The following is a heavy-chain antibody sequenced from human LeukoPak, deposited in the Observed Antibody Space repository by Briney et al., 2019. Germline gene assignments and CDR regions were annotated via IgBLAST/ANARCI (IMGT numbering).Heavy chain of an antibody. J-gene: IGHJ4*02. CDR3: AKDLSIAAAGDY. V-gene: IGHV3-30*18. Sequence: PGRSLRLSCAASGFAFSSYGMHWVRQAPGKGLEWVAVISYDGSNKYYADSVKGRFTISRDNSKNTLYLQMNSLRAEDTAVYYCAKDLSIAAAGDYWGQGTLVTVSS. CDR1: GFAFSSYG. CDR2: ISYDGSNK. D-gene: IGHD6-13*01.